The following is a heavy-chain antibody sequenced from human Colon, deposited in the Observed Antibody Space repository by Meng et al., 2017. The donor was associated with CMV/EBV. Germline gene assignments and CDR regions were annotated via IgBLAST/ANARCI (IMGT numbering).Heavy chain of an antibody. V-gene: IGHV3-21*01. CDR2: ISISATKI. Sequence: ESLKISCATSGFTFSSYTMHWVRQAPGKGLEWVSSISISATKIYYADSVRGRFTVSRDDATDSLYLQLNSLRAEDTALYYCARDKGILGGTFDYWGQGTLVTVSS. CDR1: GFTFSSYT. CDR3: ARDKGILGGTFDY. D-gene: IGHD1-26*01. J-gene: IGHJ4*02.